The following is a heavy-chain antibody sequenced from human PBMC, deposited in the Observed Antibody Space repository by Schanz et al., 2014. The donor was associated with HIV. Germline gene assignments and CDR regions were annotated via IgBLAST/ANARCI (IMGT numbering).Heavy chain of an antibody. CDR3: AKTSITLGMDV. V-gene: IGHV3-21*04. D-gene: IGHD1-20*01. J-gene: IGHJ6*02. CDR2: ISSGSSYI. Sequence: EEQLVESGGGLVKPGGSLRLSCAASGFTFSSYSMNWVRQAPGKGLEWVSSISSGSSYIYYADSVKGRFTISRVNSKNTLYLQMNSLRAEDTAIYYCAKTSITLGMDVWGQGTTVTVSS. CDR1: GFTFSSYS.